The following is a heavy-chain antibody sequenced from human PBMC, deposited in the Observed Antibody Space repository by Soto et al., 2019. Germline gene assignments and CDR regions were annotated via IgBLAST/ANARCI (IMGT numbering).Heavy chain of an antibody. CDR3: ARAQWLTKYYYYYMDV. V-gene: IGHV4-59*01. J-gene: IGHJ6*03. Sequence: PSETLSLTCTGSGGSISSYYWSWIRQPPGKGLEWIGYIYYSGSTNYNPSLKSRVTISVDTSKNQFSLKLSSVTAADTAVYYCARAQWLTKYYYYYMDVWGKGTTVTVSS. CDR1: GGSISSYY. D-gene: IGHD6-19*01. CDR2: IYYSGST.